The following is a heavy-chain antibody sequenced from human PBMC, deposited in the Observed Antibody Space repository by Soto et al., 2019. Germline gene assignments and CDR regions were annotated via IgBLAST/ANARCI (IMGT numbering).Heavy chain of an antibody. CDR3: ARDRARNSGYDP. V-gene: IGHV3-48*02. J-gene: IGHJ5*02. CDR2: INDRSSAI. Sequence: WGSLRLSCAASGFSLSNYGMNWFRQSPGRGLEWVSHINDRSSAIYYADSVKGRFTISRDNAKNSLYLQINSLRDEDTAVYYCARDRARNSGYDPWGQGTLVTVSS. D-gene: IGHD5-12*01. CDR1: GFSLSNYG.